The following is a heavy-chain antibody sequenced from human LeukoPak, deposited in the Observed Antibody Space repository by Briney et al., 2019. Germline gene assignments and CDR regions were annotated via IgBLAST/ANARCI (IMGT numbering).Heavy chain of an antibody. Sequence: SETLSLTCTVSGGSISSGGYYWSWIRQHPGKGLEWIGYIYYSGSTYYNPSLKSRVTISVDTSKNRFSLKLSSVTAADTAMYNCARGSGDYILPLDYWGQGTLVTVSS. D-gene: IGHD4-17*01. J-gene: IGHJ4*02. CDR1: GGSISSGGYY. CDR3: ARGSGDYILPLDY. CDR2: IYYSGST. V-gene: IGHV4-31*03.